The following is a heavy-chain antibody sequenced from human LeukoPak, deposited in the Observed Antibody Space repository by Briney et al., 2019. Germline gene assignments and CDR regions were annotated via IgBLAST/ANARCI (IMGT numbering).Heavy chain of an antibody. CDR2: ISCNSGSI. Sequence: GRSLRLSCAASGFTFDDYSMHWVRQAPGKGLEWVSGISCNSGSIVYACSVKGRCAIFRDNAQKSLYLQMNSLRAEDMEFYYCAKWAYCSGGSCRDAFDIWGQGTMVTVSS. D-gene: IGHD2-15*01. CDR3: AKWAYCSGGSCRDAFDI. J-gene: IGHJ3*02. V-gene: IGHV3-9*03. CDR1: GFTFDDYS.